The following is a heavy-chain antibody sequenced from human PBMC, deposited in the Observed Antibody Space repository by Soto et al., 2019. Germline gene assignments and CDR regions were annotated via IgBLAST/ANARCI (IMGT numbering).Heavy chain of an antibody. J-gene: IGHJ4*02. Sequence: QVQLQASGPGLVKPSETLSLTRTVSGGSISSYYWSWIRQPPGKGLEWIGYIYYSGSTNYNPSLKSRVTISVDTSKNQFSLKLSSVTAADTALYYCARTYGRNFDYWGQGTLVTVSS. CDR3: ARTYGRNFDY. D-gene: IGHD3-10*01. CDR1: GGSISSYY. V-gene: IGHV4-59*01. CDR2: IYYSGST.